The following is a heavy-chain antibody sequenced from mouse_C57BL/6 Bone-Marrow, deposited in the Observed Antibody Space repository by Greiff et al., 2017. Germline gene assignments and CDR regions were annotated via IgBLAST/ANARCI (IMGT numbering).Heavy chain of an antibody. V-gene: IGHV2-2*01. CDR2: IWSGGST. CDR3: ACYSNYGWFAD. CDR1: GFSLTSYG. J-gene: IGHJ3*01. Sequence: VQLQQSGPGLVQPSQSLSITCTVSGFSLTSYGVHWVRQSPGKGLEWLGVIWSGGSTDYNAAFISRLSISKDNSKSQVFFKMNSLQADDTAIYYCACYSNYGWFADWGQGTLVTVSA. D-gene: IGHD2-5*01.